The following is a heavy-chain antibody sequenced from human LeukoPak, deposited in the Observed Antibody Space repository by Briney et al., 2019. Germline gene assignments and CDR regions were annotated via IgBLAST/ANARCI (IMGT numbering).Heavy chain of an antibody. CDR1: GFTFSSYG. D-gene: IGHD6-19*01. CDR3: AKGTGYSSGWPIDY. CDR2: ISYDGSNK. Sequence: GGSLRLSCAASGFTFSSYGMHWVRQAPGKGLEWVAVISYDGSNKYYADSVKGRFTISRDNSKNTLYLQMNSLRAEDTAVYYCAKGTGYSSGWPIDYWGQGTLVTVSS. V-gene: IGHV3-30*18. J-gene: IGHJ4*02.